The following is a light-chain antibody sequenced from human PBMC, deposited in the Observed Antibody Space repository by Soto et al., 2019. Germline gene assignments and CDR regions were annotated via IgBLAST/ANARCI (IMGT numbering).Light chain of an antibody. CDR2: DAC. Sequence: EVVLTQSPGTLSLSPGERATLSCRSSQTVGNDYLAWYQQKPDQAPRLLIYDACNSAAGSPDRFSASGSGTDFTLTISRLEPEDFAVYYCQVYTTLPQTFGQGTKVDIK. V-gene: IGKV3-20*01. CDR1: QTVGNDY. CDR3: QVYTTLPQT. J-gene: IGKJ1*01.